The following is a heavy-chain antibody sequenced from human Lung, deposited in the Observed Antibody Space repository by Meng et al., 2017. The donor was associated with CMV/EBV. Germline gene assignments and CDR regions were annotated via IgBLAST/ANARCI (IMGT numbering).Heavy chain of an antibody. CDR2: VYHSGYT. CDR1: ATSISTSNW. J-gene: IGHJ4*02. Sequence: LXCAVSATSISTSNWWSWVRQPPGKGLEWIGEVYHSGYTNYNPSLKSRVTMSVDRSKNQFSLKLSSVTAADTAVYYCARVTEYGGNCFDSWGQGTXVNGAS. CDR3: ARVTEYGGNCFDS. V-gene: IGHV4-4*02. D-gene: IGHD4-23*01.